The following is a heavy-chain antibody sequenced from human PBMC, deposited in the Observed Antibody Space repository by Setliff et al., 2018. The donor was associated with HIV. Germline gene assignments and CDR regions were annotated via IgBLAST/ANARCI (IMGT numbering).Heavy chain of an antibody. Sequence: GASVKVSCKSSGYTFTSYGVSWVRQAPGQGLEWMGWVNPYNGDTKNAQKFQGRVAMTTDTSTATVSMELRSLRSDDTAMYYCATQRDIVMVPGQGGFDIWAQGTMVTVSS. V-gene: IGHV1-18*01. J-gene: IGHJ3*02. CDR1: GYTFTSYG. CDR2: VNPYNGDT. CDR3: ATQRDIVMVPGQGGFDI. D-gene: IGHD2-2*01.